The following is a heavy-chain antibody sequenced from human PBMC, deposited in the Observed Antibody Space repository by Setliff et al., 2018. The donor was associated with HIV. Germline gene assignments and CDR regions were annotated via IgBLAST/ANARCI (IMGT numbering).Heavy chain of an antibody. J-gene: IGHJ6*02. CDR2: IYASGST. V-gene: IGHV4-4*08. CDR3: VREGGRITMVRGVPSGGLDV. Sequence: LSLTCTVSGGSISSYYWSWIRQPPGKELEWIGRIYASGSTNYNPSLRSRVAISVDTSKNHFSLNLSSVTAADTAVYYCVREGGRITMVRGVPSGGLDVWGQGTTVTVSS. D-gene: IGHD3-10*01. CDR1: GGSISSYY.